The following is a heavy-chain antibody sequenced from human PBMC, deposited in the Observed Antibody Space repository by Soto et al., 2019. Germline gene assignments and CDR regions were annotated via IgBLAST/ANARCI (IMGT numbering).Heavy chain of an antibody. CDR1: GGSFSGYY. V-gene: IGHV4-34*01. Sequence: SETLSLTCAVYGGSFSGYYWSWIRQPPGKGLEWIGEINHSGSTNYNPSLKSRVTISVDTSKNQFSLKLSSVTAADTAVYYCARDLRYCSSTSCYYEADYYYYGMDVWGQGTTVTVSS. CDR3: ARDLRYCSSTSCYYEADYYYYGMDV. CDR2: INHSGST. D-gene: IGHD2-2*01. J-gene: IGHJ6*02.